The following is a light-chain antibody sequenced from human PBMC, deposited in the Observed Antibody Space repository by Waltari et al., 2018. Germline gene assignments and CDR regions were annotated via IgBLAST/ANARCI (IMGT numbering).Light chain of an antibody. V-gene: IGKV1-39*01. CDR2: KAS. Sequence: DIQMTQTPSSLSASAGDRVTITCRASENVNNYLNWYQQKPGKAPKLLIYKASTLQSGVPSRFSGSGSGTDYTFIISSLQSEDVATYYCQHGYGTPLTFGGGTKVEIK. CDR3: QHGYGTPLT. CDR1: ENVNNY. J-gene: IGKJ4*01.